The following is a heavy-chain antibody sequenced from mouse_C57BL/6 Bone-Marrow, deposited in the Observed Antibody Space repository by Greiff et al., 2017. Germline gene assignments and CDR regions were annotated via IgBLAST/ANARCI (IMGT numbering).Heavy chain of an antibody. V-gene: IGHV3-6*01. CDR1: GYSITSGYY. D-gene: IGHD2-5*01. J-gene: IGHJ1*03. Sequence: ESGPGLVKPSQSLSLTCSVTGYSITSGYYWNWIRQFPGNKLEWMGYISYDGSNNYNPSLKNRISITRDTSKNQFFLKLNSVTTEDTATYYCAREGGSYYSNYVKGYWYFDGWGTGTTVTVSS. CDR2: ISYDGSN. CDR3: AREGGSYYSNYVKGYWYFDG.